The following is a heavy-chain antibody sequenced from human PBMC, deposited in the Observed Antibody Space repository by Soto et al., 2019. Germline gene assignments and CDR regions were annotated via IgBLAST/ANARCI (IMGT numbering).Heavy chain of an antibody. D-gene: IGHD3-16*01. Sequence: PGGSLRLSCAASGFTFSSYDMHWVRQATGKGLEWVSAIGTAGDTYYPGSVKGRFTISRENAKNSLYLQMNSLRAEDTAVYYCARVEGLMGYYYYGMDVWGQGTTVTVSS. CDR3: ARVEGLMGYYYYGMDV. J-gene: IGHJ6*02. CDR2: IGTAGDT. CDR1: GFTFSSYD. V-gene: IGHV3-13*01.